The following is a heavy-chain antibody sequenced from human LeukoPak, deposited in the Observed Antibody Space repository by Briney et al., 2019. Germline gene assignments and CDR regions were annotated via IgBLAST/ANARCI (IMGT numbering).Heavy chain of an antibody. CDR2: ISGSGGST. V-gene: IGHV3-23*01. CDR3: AKLERYSGRAGVNY. Sequence: PGGSLRLSCAASGFTFSSYAMSWVRQAPGKGLEWVSAISGSGGSTYYADSVKGRFTISRDNSKNTLYLQMNSLRAEDTAVYYCAKLERYSGRAGVNYWGQGTLVTASS. CDR1: GFTFSSYA. D-gene: IGHD5-12*01. J-gene: IGHJ4*02.